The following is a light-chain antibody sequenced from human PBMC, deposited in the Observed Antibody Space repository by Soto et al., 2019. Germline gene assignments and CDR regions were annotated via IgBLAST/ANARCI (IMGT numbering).Light chain of an antibody. CDR1: QSVSSNY. V-gene: IGKV3-20*01. J-gene: IGKJ1*01. Sequence: ETVLTQSPGTLSLSPGERATLSCRASQSVSSNYLAWYQHIPGQAPRLLIYGASTRATGIPDRFSGSGSGTDFTLTISRLEPEDFAVYYCQQFDRSLPSWTFGQGTKGE. CDR3: QQFDRSLPSWT. CDR2: GAS.